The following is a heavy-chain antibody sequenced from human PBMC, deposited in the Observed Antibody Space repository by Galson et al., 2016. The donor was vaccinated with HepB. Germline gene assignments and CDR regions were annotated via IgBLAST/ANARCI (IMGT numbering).Heavy chain of an antibody. CDR1: GFTFSSYW. CDR2: INLDGSRK. J-gene: IGHJ4*02. Sequence: SLRLSCAASGFTFSSYWMTWVRQAPGKGLEWVANINLDGSRKYYVDSVKGRFTISRDNGKNSLYLEMKSRRAEDTAVYYCVSGYTSGLWGQGTLVNVPS. CDR3: VSGYTSGL. V-gene: IGHV3-7*02. D-gene: IGHD6-19*01.